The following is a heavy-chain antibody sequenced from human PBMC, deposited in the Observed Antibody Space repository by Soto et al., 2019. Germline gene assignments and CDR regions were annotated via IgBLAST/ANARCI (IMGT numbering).Heavy chain of an antibody. D-gene: IGHD3-3*01. CDR3: AKAPPYYNFWSGKNWFDP. Sequence: EVQLLDSGGGLVQPGGSLRLSCAASGFTFSSYAMSWVRQAPGKGLEWVSVISASGGTTYYADSVKGRFIISRDNSRNTLYLQMNSLRAEDTAVYYCAKAPPYYNFWSGKNWFDPWGQGTLVTVSS. J-gene: IGHJ5*02. V-gene: IGHV3-23*01. CDR2: ISASGGTT. CDR1: GFTFSSYA.